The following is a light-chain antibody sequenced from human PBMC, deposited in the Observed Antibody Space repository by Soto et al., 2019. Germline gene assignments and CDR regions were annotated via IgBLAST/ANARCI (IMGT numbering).Light chain of an antibody. V-gene: IGLV3-21*02. Sequence: SYELTQPPSVSVAPGQTARITCGGKNIGRKSLYWYQQKPGQAPVLVVYDDSDRPSGIPERFSGSNSGNTATLTITRVEAGDEADYSCQVWDRSSDHWVFGGGTKLTVL. J-gene: IGLJ3*02. CDR3: QVWDRSSDHWV. CDR2: DDS. CDR1: NIGRKS.